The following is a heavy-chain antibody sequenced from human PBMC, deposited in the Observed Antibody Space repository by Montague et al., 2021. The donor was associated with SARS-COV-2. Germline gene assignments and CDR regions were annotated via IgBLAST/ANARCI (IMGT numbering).Heavy chain of an antibody. D-gene: IGHD6-13*01. CDR1: GFTFSSYS. CDR2: ISSSSSYI. J-gene: IGHJ6*02. CDR3: ARDQQLVLGYYYGMDV. V-gene: IGHV3-21*01. Sequence: SLRLSCAASGFTFSSYSMNWVRQAPGKGLEWVSSISSSSSYIYYADSVKGRFTISRDNAKNSLYLQMNSLRAEDTAVYYCARDQQLVLGYYYGMDVGGQGPRVPVPS.